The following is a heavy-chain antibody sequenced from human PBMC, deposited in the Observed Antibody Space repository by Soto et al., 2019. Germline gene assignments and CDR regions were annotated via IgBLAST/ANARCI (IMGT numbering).Heavy chain of an antibody. V-gene: IGHV3-21*01. J-gene: IGHJ6*02. CDR3: ARGVAGRARGSDV. CDR1: GFTFSSYS. D-gene: IGHD6-19*01. CDR2: ISSSSSYI. Sequence: EVQLVESGGGLVKPGGSLRLSCAASGFTFSSYSMNWVRQAPGKGLEWVSSISSSSSYIYYADSVKGRFTISRDNAKNSRYLQMNSLRAEDTAVYYCARGVAGRARGSDVWGQGTTVTVSS.